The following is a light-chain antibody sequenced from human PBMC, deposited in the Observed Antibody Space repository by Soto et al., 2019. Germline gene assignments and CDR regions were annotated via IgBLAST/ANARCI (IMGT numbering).Light chain of an antibody. CDR1: QSVSSTY. CDR3: QQYGSSPPWT. Sequence: EIVLTQSPGTLSLSPGESATLSCRASQSVSSTYLAWYQQKPGLAPRLLIYGASSRATGIPDRFSGSGSGTHFTLTINRLEPEDFAVYYCQQYGSSPPWTFGQGTKVEIK. CDR2: GAS. V-gene: IGKV3-20*01. J-gene: IGKJ1*01.